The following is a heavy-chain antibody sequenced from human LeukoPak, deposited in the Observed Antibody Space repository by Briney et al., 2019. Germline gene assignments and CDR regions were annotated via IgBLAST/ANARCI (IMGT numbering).Heavy chain of an antibody. Sequence: SETLSLTCTVSGGSISSYYWSWIRQPPEKGLEWIGYIYYSGSTSYNPSLKSRVTISVDTSKNQISLKVRSVTAADTAVYYCARTTEDCSSTSCYQYWFDPWGQGTLVTVSS. J-gene: IGHJ5*02. CDR3: ARTTEDCSSTSCYQYWFDP. V-gene: IGHV4-59*01. CDR2: IYYSGST. CDR1: GGSISSYY. D-gene: IGHD2-2*01.